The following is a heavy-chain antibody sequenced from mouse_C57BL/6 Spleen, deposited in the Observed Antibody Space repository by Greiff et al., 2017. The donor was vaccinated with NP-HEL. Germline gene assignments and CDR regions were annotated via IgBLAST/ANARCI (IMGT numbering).Heavy chain of an antibody. J-gene: IGHJ4*01. CDR2: IYPGDGDT. CDR3: ARVYYAYYAMDY. D-gene: IGHD2-1*01. Sequence: VQLQQSGPELVKPGASVKISCKASGYAFSSSWMNWVKQRPGKGLEWIGRIYPGDGDTNYNGKFKGKATLTADKSSSTAYMQLSSLTSEDSAVYFCARVYYAYYAMDYWGQGTSVTVAS. V-gene: IGHV1-82*01. CDR1: GYAFSSSW.